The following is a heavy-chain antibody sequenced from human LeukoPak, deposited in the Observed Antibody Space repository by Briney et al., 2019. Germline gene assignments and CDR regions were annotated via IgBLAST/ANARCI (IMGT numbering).Heavy chain of an antibody. J-gene: IGHJ6*01. Sequence: GGSLRLSCAASGFTFSSDAMSWVRQAPGKGLEWVSAISGSGGSTYYADSVKSRFTISRDNSKNTLYLQMNGLRAEDTAVYYCARGALRYYYYGMDVWGQGTTVTGAS. CDR3: ARGALRYYYYGMDV. CDR1: GFTFSSDA. CDR2: ISGSGGST. V-gene: IGHV3-23*01.